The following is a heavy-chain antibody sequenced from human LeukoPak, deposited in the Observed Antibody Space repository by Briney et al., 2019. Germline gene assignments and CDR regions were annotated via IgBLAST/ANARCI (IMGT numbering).Heavy chain of an antibody. Sequence: PGGSLRLSCEASGFTFRHYGMHWVRQAPGKGLEWVSSISSSSSYIYYADSVKGRFTISRDNAKNSLYLQMNSLRAEDTAVYYCASVGDSSSGYNDAFDIWGQGTMVTVSS. CDR3: ASVGDSSSGYNDAFDI. CDR2: ISSSSSYI. CDR1: GFTFRHYG. D-gene: IGHD3-22*01. J-gene: IGHJ3*02. V-gene: IGHV3-21*01.